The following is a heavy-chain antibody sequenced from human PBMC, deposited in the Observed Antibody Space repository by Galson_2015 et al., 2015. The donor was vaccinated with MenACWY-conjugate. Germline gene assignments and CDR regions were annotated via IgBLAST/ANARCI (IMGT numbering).Heavy chain of an antibody. CDR3: AKAQSIGWYVGYNYFDL. J-gene: IGHJ5*02. D-gene: IGHD6-19*01. CDR2: LSGSGDKT. V-gene: IGHV3-23*01. CDR1: GFTFSNYA. Sequence: SLRLSCAASGFTFSNYAMGWVRQASGKGLEWVSGLSGSGDKTFYEESVKGRFTISRDNSKNTLHLQMSSLRAEDTAVYYCAKAQSIGWYVGYNYFDLWGQGALVTVSS.